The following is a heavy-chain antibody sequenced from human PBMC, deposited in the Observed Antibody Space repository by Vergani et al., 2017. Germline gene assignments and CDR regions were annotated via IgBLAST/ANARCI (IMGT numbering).Heavy chain of an antibody. J-gene: IGHJ3*01. V-gene: IGHV4-34*01. CDR2: INHSGTI. CDR1: GGSLSGDY. D-gene: IGHD1-26*01. CDR3: ARRXERWETLLRDDFDV. Sequence: QVQLQQWGPGLLKPSETLSLTCAVYGGSLSGDYWSWIRLAPGEGLEWIGEINHSGTINYNPTLKSPFNVSIDTSRDHFSLKLRSVTAADTAVYFCARRXERWETLLRDDFDVWGQGTFVTVSP.